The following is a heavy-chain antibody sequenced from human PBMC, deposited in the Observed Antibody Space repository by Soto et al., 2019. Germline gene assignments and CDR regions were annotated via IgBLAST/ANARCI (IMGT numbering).Heavy chain of an antibody. J-gene: IGHJ4*02. CDR3: TRDNSSSWYGDYFDY. CDR2: IRSKAYGGTT. D-gene: IGHD6-13*01. CDR1: GFTFTNAW. V-gene: IGHV3-49*04. Sequence: GGSLRLSCAASGFTFTNAWLNWVRQAPGKGLEWVGFIRSKAYGGTTEYAASVKGRFTISRDDSKSIAYLQMNSLKTEDTAVYYCTRDNSSSWYGDYFDYWGQGTLVTVSS.